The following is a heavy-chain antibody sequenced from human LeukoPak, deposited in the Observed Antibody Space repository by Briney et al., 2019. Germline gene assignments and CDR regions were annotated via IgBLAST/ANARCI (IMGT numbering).Heavy chain of an antibody. J-gene: IGHJ4*02. CDR3: ATAISSY. CDR1: GFTLSSYW. D-gene: IGHD6-13*01. CDR2: ISYDGSNK. Sequence: GGSLRLSCAGSGFTLSSYWMHWVRQAPGKGLEWVAVISYDGSNKYYADSVKGRFTISRDNSKNTLYLQMNSLRAEDTAVYYCATAISSYWGQGTLVTVSS. V-gene: IGHV3-30*03.